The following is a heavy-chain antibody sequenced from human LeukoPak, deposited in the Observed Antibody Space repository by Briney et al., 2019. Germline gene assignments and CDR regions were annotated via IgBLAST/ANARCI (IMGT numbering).Heavy chain of an antibody. CDR3: AKGVSSSWSNDAFDI. CDR2: ISYDGSNK. J-gene: IGHJ3*02. CDR1: GFIFSDYY. Sequence: GGSLRLSCAASGFIFSDYYMSWIRQAPGKGLEWVAVISYDGSNKYYADSVKGRFTISRDNSKNTLYLQMNSLRTEDTAVYYCAKGVSSSWSNDAFDIWGQGTMVTVSS. V-gene: IGHV3-30*18. D-gene: IGHD6-13*01.